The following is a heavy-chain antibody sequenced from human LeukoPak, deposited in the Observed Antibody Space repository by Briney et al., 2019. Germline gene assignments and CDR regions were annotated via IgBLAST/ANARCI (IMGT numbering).Heavy chain of an antibody. CDR3: ARSVFGVVVAANWFDP. D-gene: IGHD2-15*01. CDR1: GYSFTSYW. Sequence: GESLKISCKGSGYSFTSYWISWVRQMPGKGLEWMGIIYPGDSDTRYSPSFQGQVTISADKSISTAYLQWSSLKASDTAMYYCARSVFGVVVAANWFDPWGQGTLVTVSS. J-gene: IGHJ5*02. V-gene: IGHV5-51*01. CDR2: IYPGDSDT.